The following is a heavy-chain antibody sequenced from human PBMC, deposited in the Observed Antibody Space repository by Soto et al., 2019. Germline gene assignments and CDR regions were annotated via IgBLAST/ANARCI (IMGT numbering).Heavy chain of an antibody. J-gene: IGHJ5*02. CDR1: GGTFSSYT. CDR3: ASAVAGTGWFDP. CDR2: IIPILGIA. Sequence: QVQLVQSGAEVKKPGSSVKASCKASGGTFSSYTISWVRQAPGQGLEWMGRIIPILGIANYAQKFQGRVTITADKSTSTAYMELSSLRSEDTAVYYCASAVAGTGWFDPWGQGTLVTVSS. D-gene: IGHD6-19*01. V-gene: IGHV1-69*02.